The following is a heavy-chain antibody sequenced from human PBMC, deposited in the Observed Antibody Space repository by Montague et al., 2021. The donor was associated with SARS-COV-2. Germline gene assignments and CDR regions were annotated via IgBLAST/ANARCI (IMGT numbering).Heavy chain of an antibody. Sequence: SETLSLTCAVYGGSFSGYYWSWIRQPPGKGLEWVGSIYYSGSTYYNSSLKSRVTISVDTSKNQFSLKLNSVTAADTAVYYCARLVWFGELSSENWFDPWGQGTLVTVSS. J-gene: IGHJ5*02. CDR1: GGSFSGYY. V-gene: IGHV4-34*01. CDR3: ARLVWFGELSSENWFDP. D-gene: IGHD3-10*01. CDR2: IYYSGST.